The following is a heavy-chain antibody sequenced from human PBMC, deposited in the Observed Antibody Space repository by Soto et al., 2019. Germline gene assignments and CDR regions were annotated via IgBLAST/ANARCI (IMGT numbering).Heavy chain of an antibody. V-gene: IGHV6-1*01. CDR2: TYYRSTRWYN. D-gene: IGHD1-7*01. J-gene: IGHJ6*03. Sequence: PSQTLSLTCAISGDSVSSNSAAWNWIRQSPSRGLEWLGRTYYRSTRWYNDYAVSVKSRITVNPDTSKNQFSLHLNSVTPEDTAVYYCAGTTSLTWYYMEVWDKGTTVNVSS. CDR1: GDSVSSNSAA. CDR3: AGTTSLTWYYMEV.